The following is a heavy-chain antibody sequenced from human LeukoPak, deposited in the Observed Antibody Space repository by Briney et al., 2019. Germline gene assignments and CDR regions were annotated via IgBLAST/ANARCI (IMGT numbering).Heavy chain of an antibody. Sequence: PGGSLRLSCAASGFTFSSYAMHWVRQAPGKGLEWVAVISYDGSNKYYADSVKGRFTISRDNSKNTLYLQMNSLRSEDTAVYYCARGGIRRIVGATRSAFDIWGQGTMVTVSS. D-gene: IGHD1-26*01. CDR1: GFTFSSYA. J-gene: IGHJ3*02. CDR3: ARGGIRRIVGATRSAFDI. CDR2: ISYDGSNK. V-gene: IGHV3-30-3*01.